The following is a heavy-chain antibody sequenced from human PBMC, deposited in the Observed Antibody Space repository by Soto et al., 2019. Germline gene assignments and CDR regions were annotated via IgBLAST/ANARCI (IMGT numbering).Heavy chain of an antibody. CDR1: GGSISSYY. D-gene: IGHD2-15*01. Sequence: SETLSLTCTVSGGSISSYYWSWIRQPPGKGLEWIGYIYYSGSTNYNPSLKSRVTISVDTSKNQFSLKLSSVTAADTAVYYCARGGCSGGSCSSDWFDPWGQGTLVTVSS. V-gene: IGHV4-59*01. J-gene: IGHJ5*02. CDR3: ARGGCSGGSCSSDWFDP. CDR2: IYYSGST.